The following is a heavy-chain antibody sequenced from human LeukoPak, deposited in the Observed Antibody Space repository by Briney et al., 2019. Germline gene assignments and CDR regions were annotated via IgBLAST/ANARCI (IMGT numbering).Heavy chain of an antibody. D-gene: IGHD3-9*01. J-gene: IGHJ5*02. Sequence: SVKVSCKASGYTFTGYYMHWVRQAPGQGLEWMGRINPNSGGTNYAQKFQGRVTMTRDTSISTAYMELSRLRSDDTAVYYCARANYDILTGYIEGNWFDPWGQGTLVTVSS. V-gene: IGHV1-2*06. CDR1: GYTFTGYY. CDR2: INPNSGGT. CDR3: ARANYDILTGYIEGNWFDP.